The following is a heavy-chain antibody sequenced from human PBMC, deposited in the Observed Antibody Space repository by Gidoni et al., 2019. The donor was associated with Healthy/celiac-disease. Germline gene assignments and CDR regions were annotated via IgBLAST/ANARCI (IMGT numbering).Heavy chain of an antibody. CDR1: GFTFSGSA. Sequence: EVQLVESGGGLVQPGGSLNLSCAASGFTFSGSAMHWVRQASGKGLEWVGRIRSKANSYATAYAASVKGRFTISRDDSKNTAYLQMNSLKTEDTAVYYCTRRSSQYLHYFDYWGQGTLVTVSS. CDR3: TRRSSQYLHYFDY. D-gene: IGHD2-2*02. V-gene: IGHV3-73*02. CDR2: IRSKANSYAT. J-gene: IGHJ4*02.